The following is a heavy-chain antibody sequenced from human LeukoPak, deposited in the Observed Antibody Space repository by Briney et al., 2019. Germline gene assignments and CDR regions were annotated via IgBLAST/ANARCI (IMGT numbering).Heavy chain of an antibody. CDR3: AKQYYYGSGNYPSDY. CDR1: GFTFSSYA. J-gene: IGHJ4*02. V-gene: IGHV3-30*18. CDR2: ISFDGSNK. D-gene: IGHD3-10*01. Sequence: GGSLRLSCAASGFTFSSYAMSWVRQAPGKGLEWVAVISFDGSNKYYADSVKGQFTISRDNSKNTLYLQMNSLRAEDTAVYYCAKQYYYGSGNYPSDYWGQGTLVTVSS.